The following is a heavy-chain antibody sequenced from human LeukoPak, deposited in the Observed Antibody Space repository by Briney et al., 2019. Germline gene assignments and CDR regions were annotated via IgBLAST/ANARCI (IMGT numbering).Heavy chain of an antibody. Sequence: PSETLSLTCAVSGYSISSVYDWGWIRQPPGKGLEWIGSIYHSGSTYYNPSLKSRVTIAGDTSKNQFSLKLSSVTAADTAVYYCARDFPYDFWSGYNRWFDPWGQGTLVTVSS. CDR2: IYHSGST. D-gene: IGHD3-3*01. CDR1: GYSISSVYD. CDR3: ARDFPYDFWSGYNRWFDP. V-gene: IGHV4-38-2*02. J-gene: IGHJ5*02.